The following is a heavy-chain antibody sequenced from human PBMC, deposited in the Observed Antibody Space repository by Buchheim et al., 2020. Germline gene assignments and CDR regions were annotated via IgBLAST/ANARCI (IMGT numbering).Heavy chain of an antibody. D-gene: IGHD3-22*01. CDR1: GFTFSSYS. V-gene: IGHV3-21*01. J-gene: IGHJ6*02. CDR3: AREGDSSGYYYYYYYGMDV. Sequence: EVQLVESGGGLVKPGGSLRLSCAASGFTFSSYSMNWVRQAPGKGLEWVSSISSSSSYIYYADSVKGRFTISRDNAKNSLYLQMNSLRAEETAVYYCAREGDSSGYYYYYYYGMDVWGQGTT. CDR2: ISSSSSYI.